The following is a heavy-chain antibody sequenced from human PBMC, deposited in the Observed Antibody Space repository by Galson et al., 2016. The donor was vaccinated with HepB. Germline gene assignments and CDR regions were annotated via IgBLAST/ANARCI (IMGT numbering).Heavy chain of an antibody. CDR3: ARAPGTDYYASSGYGPFDS. J-gene: IGHJ4*02. CDR2: VSYSGTT. Sequence: SETLSLTCNVSGESITSFYWNWIRQPPGKELEWIGYVSYSGTTKYNPSLKSRVTISVGTSKDRFSLKLDSVTAADTAIYFCARAPGTDYYASSGYGPFDSWGPGTLVTVSS. D-gene: IGHD3-22*01. V-gene: IGHV4-59*01. CDR1: GESITSFY.